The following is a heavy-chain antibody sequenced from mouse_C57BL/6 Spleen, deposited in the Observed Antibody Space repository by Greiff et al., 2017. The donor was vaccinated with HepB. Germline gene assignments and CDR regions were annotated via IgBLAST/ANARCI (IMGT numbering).Heavy chain of an antibody. D-gene: IGHD1-1*01. J-gene: IGHJ1*03. CDR2: INPNNGGT. Sequence: EVQLQQSGPELVKPGASVKISCKASGYTFTDYYMNWVKQSHGKSLEWIGDINPNNGGTSYNQKFKGKATLTVDKSSSTAYMELRSLTSEDSAVYYCARSYYGSSYHYWYFDVWGTGTTVTVSS. CDR3: ARSYYGSSYHYWYFDV. CDR1: GYTFTDYY. V-gene: IGHV1-26*01.